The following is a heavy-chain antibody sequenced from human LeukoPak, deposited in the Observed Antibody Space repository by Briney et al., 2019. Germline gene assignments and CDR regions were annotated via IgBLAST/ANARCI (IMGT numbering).Heavy chain of an antibody. D-gene: IGHD4-17*01. CDR2: IYYNGST. J-gene: IGHJ3*02. CDR1: GGSISSSSYY. V-gene: IGHV4-39*07. Sequence: SETLSLTCTVSGGSISSSSYYWGWIRQPPGKGLEWIGSIYYNGSTYYNPSLKSRVTISVDTSKNQFSLKLSSVTAADTAVYYCARGYGDDEAFDIWGQGTMVTVSS. CDR3: ARGYGDDEAFDI.